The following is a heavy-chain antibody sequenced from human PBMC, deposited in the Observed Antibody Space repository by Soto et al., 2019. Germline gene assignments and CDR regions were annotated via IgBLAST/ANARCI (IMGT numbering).Heavy chain of an antibody. CDR2: INPNSGGT. CDR3: ARETPRATGHYSKDYYYYGMDV. V-gene: IGHV1-2*02. CDR1: GYTFTGYY. Sequence: ASVKVSCKASGYTFTGYYMHWVRQAPGQGLEWMGWINPNSGGTNYAQKFQGRVTMTRDTSISTAYMELSRLRSDDTAVYYCARETPRATGHYSKDYYYYGMDVWGQGTTVTVSS. D-gene: IGHD3-9*01. J-gene: IGHJ6*02.